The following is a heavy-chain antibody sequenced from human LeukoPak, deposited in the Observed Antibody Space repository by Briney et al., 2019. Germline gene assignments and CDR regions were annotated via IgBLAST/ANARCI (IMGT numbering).Heavy chain of an antibody. CDR1: GGSISSGGYY. CDR2: IYHSGST. D-gene: IGHD1-14*01. J-gene: IGHJ4*02. V-gene: IGHV4-30-2*01. Sequence: PSQTLSLTCTVSGGSISSGGYYWSWIRQPPGKGLEWIGYIYHSGSTYYNPSLKSRVTISVDRSKNQFSLKLSSVTAADTAVYYCARKPRQLNFDYWGQGTLVTVSS. CDR3: ARKPRQLNFDY.